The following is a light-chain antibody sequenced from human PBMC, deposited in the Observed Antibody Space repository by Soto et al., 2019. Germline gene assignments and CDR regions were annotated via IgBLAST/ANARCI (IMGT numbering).Light chain of an antibody. Sequence: QSVLTQPSSLSGSPGQSITISCTGTISDVGGYNYVSWYQQHPGKAPKLMIYEVSNRPSGISNRFSGSKSGNTASLTISGLQAEDEADYYCSSYTSRGTYVFGTGTKVTVL. J-gene: IGLJ1*01. CDR1: ISDVGGYNY. V-gene: IGLV2-14*01. CDR2: EVS. CDR3: SSYTSRGTYV.